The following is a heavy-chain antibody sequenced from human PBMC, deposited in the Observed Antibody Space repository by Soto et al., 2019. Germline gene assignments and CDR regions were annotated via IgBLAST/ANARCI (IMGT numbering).Heavy chain of an antibody. Sequence: GGSLRLSCAASGFTFSSYGMHWVRQAPGKGLEWVAVISYDGNNKYYADSVKGRFTISRDNFKNTLYLQMDSLRAEDTAMYYCAKDHLETTVTTPSYWGQGTLVTVSS. J-gene: IGHJ4*02. CDR1: GFTFSSYG. D-gene: IGHD4-17*01. CDR2: ISYDGNNK. V-gene: IGHV3-30*18. CDR3: AKDHLETTVTTPSY.